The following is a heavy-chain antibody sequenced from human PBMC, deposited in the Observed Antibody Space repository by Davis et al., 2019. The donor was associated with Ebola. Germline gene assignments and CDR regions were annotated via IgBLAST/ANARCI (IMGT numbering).Heavy chain of an antibody. D-gene: IGHD4-17*01. CDR3: AKVTTNGDHY. CDR1: GFTFSSYA. J-gene: IGHJ4*02. V-gene: IGHV3-30*04. CDR2: ISYDGSNK. Sequence: GESLKISCAASGFTFSSYAMHWVRQAPGKGLEWVAVISYDGSNKYYADTVRGRFTLSRDNSKNTLYLQMNSLRAEDTAVYYCAKVTTNGDHYWGQGTLVTVSS.